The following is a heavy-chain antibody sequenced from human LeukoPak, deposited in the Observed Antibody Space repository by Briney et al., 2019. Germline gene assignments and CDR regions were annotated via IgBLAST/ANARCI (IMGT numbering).Heavy chain of an antibody. J-gene: IGHJ4*02. Sequence: SETLSLTCTVSGGSISSGGYYWSWIRQHPGKGLEWIGYIYYSGSTDYNPSLKSRVTISVDTSKNQFSLKLSSVTAADTAVYYCARVFSASSFDYWGRGTLVTVSS. V-gene: IGHV4-61*08. CDR3: ARVFSASSFDY. D-gene: IGHD2-2*01. CDR2: IYYSGST. CDR1: GGSISSGGYY.